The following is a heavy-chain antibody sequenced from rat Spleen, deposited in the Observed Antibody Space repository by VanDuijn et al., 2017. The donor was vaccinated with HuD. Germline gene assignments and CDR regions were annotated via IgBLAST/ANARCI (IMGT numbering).Heavy chain of an antibody. J-gene: IGHJ2*01. V-gene: IGHV5-58*01. D-gene: IGHD5-1*01. CDR1: GFTFSRYW. CDR3: ARQNWPYYFDY. Sequence: EVQLVETGGGLVQPGKSLKLSCVASGFTFSRYWMYWVRQAPGKGLEWVSSVSSDGVNTYYPDSVKGRFTISRDNAENIVYLQMNSLRCEDTATYYCARQNWPYYFDYWGQGVMVTVSS. CDR2: VSSDGVNT.